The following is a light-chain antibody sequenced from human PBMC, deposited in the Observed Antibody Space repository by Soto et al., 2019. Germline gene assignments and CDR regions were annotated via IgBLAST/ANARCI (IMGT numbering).Light chain of an antibody. CDR2: DVS. J-gene: IGLJ2*01. V-gene: IGLV2-14*03. CDR3: SSYTAITTTRV. CDR1: SSDVGGYNY. Sequence: QSVLTQPASVSGSPGQSITISCTGTSSDVGGYNYVSWYQQHPGKAPQLMIYDVSSRPSGVSHRSSGSKSGTTASLTISGLQAEDEAYYFCSSYTAITTTRVFGGGTKLTVL.